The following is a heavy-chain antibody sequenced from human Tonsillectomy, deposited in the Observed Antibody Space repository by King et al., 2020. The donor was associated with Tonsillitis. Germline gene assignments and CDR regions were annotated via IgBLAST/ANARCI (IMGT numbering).Heavy chain of an antibody. CDR1: GASISSGSYY. V-gene: IGHV4-61*02. D-gene: IGHD3-16*01. CDR2: IYTSGST. Sequence: VQLQESGPGLVKPSQTLSLTCSVSGASISSGSYYWSWIRQPAGKGLECIGRIYTSGSTIYNPSLKSRVTISADTSKNQFSLKLSSVTAADTAVYYCARDPCYGFDSWGQGTLVTVSA. J-gene: IGHJ4*02. CDR3: ARDPCYGFDS.